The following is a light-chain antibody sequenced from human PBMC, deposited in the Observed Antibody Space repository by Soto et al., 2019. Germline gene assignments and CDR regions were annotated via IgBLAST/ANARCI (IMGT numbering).Light chain of an antibody. J-gene: IGKJ1*01. CDR3: HQYGSWT. CDR2: GTA. CDR1: QTISSNN. V-gene: IGKV3-20*01. Sequence: EIVLTQSPGTLSVSPGERATLSCRASQTISSNNLAWYQQKPGQAPSLLIYGTASRATGIPDRFSGSGSGTDFTLTISRLEPEDSSIYYFHQYGSWTFGQGTKVEI.